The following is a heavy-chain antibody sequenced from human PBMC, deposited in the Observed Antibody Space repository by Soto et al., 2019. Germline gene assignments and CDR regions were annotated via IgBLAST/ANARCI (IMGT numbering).Heavy chain of an antibody. D-gene: IGHD6-19*01. Sequence: EVQLVESGGGLVQPGGSLRLSCAASGLIFSDYHMDWVRQAPGKGLEWVGRIRRKANSYTTEYAASGKGRFTISRHDSKHSLYLLLNRLESEDTAVYYCAMLGGWSGGSSGMDVWGQGTTVTVSS. CDR1: GLIFSDYH. J-gene: IGHJ6*02. CDR3: AMLGGWSGGSSGMDV. CDR2: IRRKANSYTT. V-gene: IGHV3-72*01.